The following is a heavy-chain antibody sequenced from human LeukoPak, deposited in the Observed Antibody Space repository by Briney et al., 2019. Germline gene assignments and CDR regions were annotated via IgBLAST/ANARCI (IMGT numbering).Heavy chain of an antibody. J-gene: IGHJ5*02. V-gene: IGHV4-59*12. CDR3: ARIVPKFYSSGWTLRPTKQNWFDP. CDR1: GGSISTYY. CDR2: IYSSGRT. Sequence: PSETLSLTCAVSGGSISTYYWSWIRQPPGKGLEWIGWIYSSGRTNYNPSLKSRVTISVDTSKNQFSLKLSSVTAADTAVYYCARIVPKFYSSGWTLRPTKQNWFDPWGQGTLVTVSS. D-gene: IGHD6-19*01.